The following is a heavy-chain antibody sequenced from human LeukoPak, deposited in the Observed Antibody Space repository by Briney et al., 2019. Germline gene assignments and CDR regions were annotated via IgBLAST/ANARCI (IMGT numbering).Heavy chain of an antibody. V-gene: IGHV3-30*04. CDR1: GFTFSSYA. J-gene: IGHJ6*02. CDR3: ASWGGSGWYGMDV. CDR2: ISYDGSNK. Sequence: PGGSLRLSCAASGFTFSSYAMHWVRQAPGKGLEWVAVISYDGSNKYYADSVKGRFTISRDNSKNTLYLQMNSLRAEDTAVYYCASWGGSGWYGMDVWGQGATVTVSS. D-gene: IGHD6-19*01.